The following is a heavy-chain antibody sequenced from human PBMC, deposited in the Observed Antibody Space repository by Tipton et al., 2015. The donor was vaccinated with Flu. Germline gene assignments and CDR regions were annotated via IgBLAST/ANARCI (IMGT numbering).Heavy chain of an antibody. D-gene: IGHD2-8*01. CDR2: ISSSSTYI. J-gene: IGHJ6*02. CDR1: GFTLSTYS. Sequence: GSLRLSCAASGFTLSTYSMNWVRQAPGEGLEWVSSISSSSTYIYYADSVKGRFTISRDNAKNSLYLQMNSLRAEDTAVYYCARYAIEGSNSLLDVWGQGTTVTVSS. CDR3: ARYAIEGSNSLLDV. V-gene: IGHV3-21*01.